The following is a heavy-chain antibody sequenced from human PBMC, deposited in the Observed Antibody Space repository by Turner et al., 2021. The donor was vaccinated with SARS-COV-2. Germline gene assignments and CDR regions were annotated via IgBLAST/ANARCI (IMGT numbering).Heavy chain of an antibody. Sequence: EVQLVESGGDLVKPGGSLRLSRAVSGLTFISAWMSWVRQAPGKGLEWVGRIKSKRYDGTTYYAGPVKGRFTISRDDSRNTLYLEMDSLKDEDTAVYYCTALPDMGNYQGYFHHWGRGTLVTVSS. D-gene: IGHD3-10*01. J-gene: IGHJ1*01. CDR1: GLTFISAW. CDR2: IKSKRYDGTT. CDR3: TALPDMGNYQGYFHH. V-gene: IGHV3-15*05.